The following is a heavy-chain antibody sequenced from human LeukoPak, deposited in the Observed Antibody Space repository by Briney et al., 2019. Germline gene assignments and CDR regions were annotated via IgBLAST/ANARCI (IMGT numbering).Heavy chain of an antibody. D-gene: IGHD6-19*01. CDR1: GFTFSSYD. J-gene: IGHJ6*03. V-gene: IGHV3-30*02. CDR2: IRYDGSNK. CDR3: AKGSKAVLFTRDHYMDV. Sequence: GGSLRLSCAASGFTFSSYDIHWVRQAPGKGLEWVAFIRYDGSNKYYGDSVRGRFTISRDNSKNTLYLQMNSLRAEDTAVYFCAKGSKAVLFTRDHYMDVWGKGTTVTISS.